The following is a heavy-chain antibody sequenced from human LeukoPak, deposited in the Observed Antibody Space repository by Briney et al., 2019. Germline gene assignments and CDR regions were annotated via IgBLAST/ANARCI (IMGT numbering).Heavy chain of an antibody. V-gene: IGHV4-34*01. J-gene: IGHJ4*02. Sequence: SETLSLTCAVYGGSFSGYDWSWIRQPPGKGLEWIGEINHSGSTYYNPSLKSRVTISVDTSKNQFSLKLSSVTAADTAVYYCARLLPPDYGRNFDYWGQGTLVTVSS. D-gene: IGHD4-17*01. CDR2: INHSGST. CDR1: GGSFSGYD. CDR3: ARLLPPDYGRNFDY.